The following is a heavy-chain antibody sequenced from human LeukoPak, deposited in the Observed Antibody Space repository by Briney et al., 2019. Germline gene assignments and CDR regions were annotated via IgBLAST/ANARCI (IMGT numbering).Heavy chain of an antibody. CDR1: GFTFSSYG. V-gene: IGHV3-23*01. CDR3: ARDGGITLVRGVIMGDYYYYYMDV. Sequence: GGSLRLSCAASGFTFSSYGMSWVRQAPGKGLELVSAISGSGGITYYADSVKGRFTISRDNAKNSLYLQMNSLRAEDKAVYYCARDGGITLVRGVIMGDYYYYYMDVWGRGTTVTVSS. D-gene: IGHD3-10*01. CDR2: ISGSGGIT. J-gene: IGHJ6*03.